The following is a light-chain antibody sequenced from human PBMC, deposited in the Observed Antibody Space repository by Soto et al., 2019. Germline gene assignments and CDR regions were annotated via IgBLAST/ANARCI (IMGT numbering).Light chain of an antibody. J-gene: IGKJ4*01. CDR3: QQSYSTPQLT. CDR2: AAS. CDR1: QSISSY. Sequence: DIPMTQSPSSLSASVGDRVTITCRASQSISSYLNWYQQKPGKAPKLLIYAASSLQSGVPSRFSGSGSGTDFTLTISSLQPEDFATYYCQQSYSTPQLTFGGGTKVEI. V-gene: IGKV1-39*01.